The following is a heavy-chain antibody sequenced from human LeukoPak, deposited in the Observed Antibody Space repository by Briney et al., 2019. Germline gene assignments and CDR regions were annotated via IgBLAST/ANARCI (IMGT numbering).Heavy chain of an antibody. D-gene: IGHD3-22*01. CDR1: GYSFTKYW. J-gene: IGHJ4*02. Sequence: GESLKISCKGSGYSFTKYWIGWVRQMPGKGLEWMGIIYPGDSDIRYSPSFQGQVTISADKSISTAYLRWSSLKASDTAMYYCARESDYDSSGYYSWFDYWGQGTLVTVSS. CDR2: IYPGDSDI. V-gene: IGHV5-51*01. CDR3: ARESDYDSSGYYSWFDY.